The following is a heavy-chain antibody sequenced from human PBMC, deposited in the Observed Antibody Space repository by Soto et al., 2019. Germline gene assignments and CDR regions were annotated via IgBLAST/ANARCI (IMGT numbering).Heavy chain of an antibody. CDR2: IYYSGST. CDR1: GGSISSGGYY. D-gene: IGHD2-2*01. V-gene: IGHV4-31*03. Sequence: PSETLSLTCTVSGGSISSGGYYWSWIRQHPGKGLEWIGYIYYSGSTYYNPSLKSRVTISVDTSKNQFSLKLSSVTAADTAVYYCARDAYCSSTSCYSPPRWGQGTLVTVSS. CDR3: ARDAYCSSTSCYSPPR. J-gene: IGHJ4*02.